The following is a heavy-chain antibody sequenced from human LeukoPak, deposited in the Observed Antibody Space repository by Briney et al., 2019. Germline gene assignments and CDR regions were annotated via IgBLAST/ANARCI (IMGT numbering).Heavy chain of an antibody. Sequence: PGGSLRLSCAASGFTFSDYEMNWVRQAPSKGLEWVSYISGSGRSIEHADSVKGRFTISRDDAKTSLFLQMNSLRAEDTAVYYCARRFDIWGRGRMVTVSS. CDR2: ISGSGRSI. CDR3: ARRFDI. CDR1: GFTFSDYE. J-gene: IGHJ3*02. V-gene: IGHV3-48*03.